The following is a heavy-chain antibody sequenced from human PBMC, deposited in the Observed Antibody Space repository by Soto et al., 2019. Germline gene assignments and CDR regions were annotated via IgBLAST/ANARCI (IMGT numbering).Heavy chain of an antibody. CDR3: ARDLSSSPDYYYYGMAV. V-gene: IGHV1-2*04. CDR2: INPNSGGT. CDR1: GYTFTGYY. D-gene: IGHD6-13*01. J-gene: IGHJ6*02. Sequence: ASVKVSCKASGYTFTGYYMHWVRQAPGQGLEWMGWINPNSGGTNYAQKFQGWVTMTRDTSISTAYMELSRLRSDDTAVYYCARDLSSSPDYYYYGMAVWGQGTTVTVSS.